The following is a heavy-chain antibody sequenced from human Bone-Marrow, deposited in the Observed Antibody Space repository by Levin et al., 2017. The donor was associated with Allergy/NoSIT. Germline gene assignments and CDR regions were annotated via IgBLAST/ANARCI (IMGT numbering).Heavy chain of an antibody. CDR3: ARRSGSSWFDN. Sequence: GGSLRLSCWGSGYGFSNYWIGWVRQMPGKGLEWMGVIYPGDSDTEYSPSFQGQVTISADKSINTTFLQWTSLKTSDTAIYYCARRSGSSWFDNWGQGTLVTVSS. CDR1: GYGFSNYW. J-gene: IGHJ4*02. CDR2: IYPGDSDT. D-gene: IGHD6-13*01. V-gene: IGHV5-51*01.